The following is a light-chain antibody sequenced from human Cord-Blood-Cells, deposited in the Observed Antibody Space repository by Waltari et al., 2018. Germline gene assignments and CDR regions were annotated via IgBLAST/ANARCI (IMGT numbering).Light chain of an antibody. Sequence: DIVMTQTPLSLSVTPRQPASISCKSSQSLLHSDGKTYLYWYLQKQGQPPQLRLYEVSNRFSWVPDRFSGSGSGIDFTLKISRVEAEDVGVYYCMQSIQLPLTFGGGTKVVIK. CDR3: MQSIQLPLT. CDR1: QSLLHSDGKTY. V-gene: IGKV2D-29*01. CDR2: EVS. J-gene: IGKJ4*01.